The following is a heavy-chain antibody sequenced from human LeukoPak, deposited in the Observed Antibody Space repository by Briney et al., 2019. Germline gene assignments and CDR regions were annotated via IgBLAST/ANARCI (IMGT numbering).Heavy chain of an antibody. CDR2: IKRDGSEK. D-gene: IGHD2-15*01. J-gene: IGHJ4*02. Sequence: GGSLRLSCAASGFTFSNSWMSWVRQAPGKGLEWVANIKRDGSEKYYVDSVKGRFTVSRDNAKNSLYLQMNTLRAEDTAVYYCARVDCSGGSCYVFDYWGQGTLVTVSS. CDR3: ARVDCSGGSCYVFDY. CDR1: GFTFSNSW. V-gene: IGHV3-7*05.